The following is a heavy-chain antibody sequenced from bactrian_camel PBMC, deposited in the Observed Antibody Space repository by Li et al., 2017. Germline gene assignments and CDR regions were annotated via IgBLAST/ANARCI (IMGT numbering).Heavy chain of an antibody. CDR2: IASRSKST. CDR3: VTSISGTWAGPNR. Sequence: VQLVESGGGSVQAGGSLRLSCAASGFTFRNYGMSWVRQAPGKGLEWVSAIASRSKSTTYADSVKGRFTISRDNAKNTVYLRMNSLKPEDTAVYYCVTSISGTWAGPNRWGRGTQVTVS. V-gene: IGHV3S40*01. CDR1: GFTFRNYG. D-gene: IGHD1*01. J-gene: IGHJ4*01.